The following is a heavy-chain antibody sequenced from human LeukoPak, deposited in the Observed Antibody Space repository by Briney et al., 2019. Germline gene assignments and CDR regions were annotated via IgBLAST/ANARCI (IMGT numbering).Heavy chain of an antibody. CDR3: ASENGSYSYFDY. CDR1: GGSISSYY. CDR2: IYYSGST. Sequence: TSETLSLTCTVSGGSISSYYWSWIRQPPGKGLEWIGYIYYSGSTNYNLSLKSRVTISVDTSKNQFSLKLSSVTAADTAVYYCASENGSYSYFDYWGQGTLVTVSS. J-gene: IGHJ4*02. D-gene: IGHD1-26*01. V-gene: IGHV4-59*01.